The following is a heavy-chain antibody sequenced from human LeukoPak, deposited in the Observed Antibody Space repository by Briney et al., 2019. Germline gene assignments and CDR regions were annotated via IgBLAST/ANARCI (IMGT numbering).Heavy chain of an antibody. V-gene: IGHV1-2*02. CDR3: ARDGSGSTGYNWFDP. J-gene: IGHJ5*02. CDR2: INPNSGGT. CDR1: GYTFTGYY. Sequence: ASVKVSCKASGYTFTGYYMHWVRQAPGQGLEWMGWINPNSGGTNYAQKFQGRATMTRDTSISTACMELSRLRSDDTAVYYCARDGSGSTGYNWFDPWGQGTLVTVSS. D-gene: IGHD3-10*01.